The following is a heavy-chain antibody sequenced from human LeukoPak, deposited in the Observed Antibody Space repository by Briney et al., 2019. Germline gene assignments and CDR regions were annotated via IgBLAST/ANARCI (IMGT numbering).Heavy chain of an antibody. D-gene: IGHD4-17*01. V-gene: IGHV4-59*02. CDR3: ARDRQATTAYDAFDI. CDR2: IYYSGST. Sequence: SETLSLTCTVSGGSVSGYYWSWIRQPPGKGLEWIGYIYYSGSTKYNPSLKSRVTISVDTSKNQFSLKLSSVTAADTAVYYCARDRQATTAYDAFDIWGRGTMVTVSS. J-gene: IGHJ3*02. CDR1: GGSVSGYY.